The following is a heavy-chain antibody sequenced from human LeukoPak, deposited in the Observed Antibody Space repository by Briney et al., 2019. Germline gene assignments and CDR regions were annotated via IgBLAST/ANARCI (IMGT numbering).Heavy chain of an antibody. V-gene: IGHV1-24*01. D-gene: IGHD6-19*01. Sequence: ASVKVSCKVSGYTLTELSMHWVRQAPGKGLEWMGGFDPEDGETIYTQKFQGRVTMTEDTSTDTAYMELSSLRSEDTAVYYCATGGLAVAGYDFDYWGQGTLVTVSS. CDR3: ATGGLAVAGYDFDY. J-gene: IGHJ4*02. CDR2: FDPEDGET. CDR1: GYTLTELS.